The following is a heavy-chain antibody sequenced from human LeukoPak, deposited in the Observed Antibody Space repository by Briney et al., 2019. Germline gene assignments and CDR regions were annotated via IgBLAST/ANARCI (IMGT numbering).Heavy chain of an antibody. J-gene: IGHJ4*02. CDR1: GFTFSSYG. Sequence: GALRLSCAASGFTFSSYGMSWVRQAPGKGLEWVSAISGSGGSTYYADSVKGRFTISRDNSKNTLYLQMNSLRAEDTAVYYCAKVSRYSGYDLFDYWGQGTLVTVSS. D-gene: IGHD5-12*01. V-gene: IGHV3-23*01. CDR2: ISGSGGST. CDR3: AKVSRYSGYDLFDY.